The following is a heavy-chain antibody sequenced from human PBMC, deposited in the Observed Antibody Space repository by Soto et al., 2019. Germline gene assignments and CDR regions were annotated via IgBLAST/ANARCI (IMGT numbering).Heavy chain of an antibody. V-gene: IGHV3-21*01. CDR3: ARVPYDYIWGSYRHTNSDY. CDR2: ISSSSSYI. J-gene: IGHJ4*02. CDR1: GFRFSSYS. Sequence: GGCLGLACEASGFRFSSYSMNWVRQAPGEGLDWVSSISSSSSYIYYADSVKGRFTISRDNAKNSLYLQMNSLRAEDTAVYYCARVPYDYIWGSYRHTNSDYRGQGTLVTVSS. D-gene: IGHD3-16*02.